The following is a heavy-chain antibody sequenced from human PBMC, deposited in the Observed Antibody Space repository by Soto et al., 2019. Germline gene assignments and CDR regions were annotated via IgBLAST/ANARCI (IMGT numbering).Heavy chain of an antibody. CDR1: GFTLSDHY. CDR3: VRDYHYYYYYGMDV. Sequence: PGGSLRLSCAGSGFTLSDHYIDWVRQAPGKGLEWVGRSRDKPQGYSTAYAASVKGRFTTSRDESKNSAYLQMNSLKTEDTAVYYCVRDYHYYYYYGMDVWGQGTTVTVSS. J-gene: IGHJ6*02. V-gene: IGHV3-72*01. CDR2: SRDKPQGYST.